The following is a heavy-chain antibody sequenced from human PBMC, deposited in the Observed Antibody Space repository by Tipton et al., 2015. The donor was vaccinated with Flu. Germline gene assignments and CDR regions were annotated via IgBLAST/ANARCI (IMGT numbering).Heavy chain of an antibody. D-gene: IGHD2-21*02. CDR2: ISWNTGST. V-gene: IGHV3-9*01. Sequence: SLRLSCAASGFTFDDYGMHWVRQAPGKGLEWVSGISWNTGSTDYADSVKGRFTISRDNAKNSLYLQMNSLRADDTAMYYCARVRIVVGTSGPAHDYWGQGTLVPVTS. CDR3: ARVRIVVGTSGPAHDY. CDR1: GFTFDDYG. J-gene: IGHJ4*02.